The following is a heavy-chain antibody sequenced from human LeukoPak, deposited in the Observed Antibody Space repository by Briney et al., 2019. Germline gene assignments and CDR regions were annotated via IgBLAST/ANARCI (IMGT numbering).Heavy chain of an antibody. J-gene: IGHJ5*02. CDR2: ISSSGGTI. V-gene: IGHV3-11*04. Sequence: GGSLRLSCAASGFTFSDYHMSWIRQAPGKGLEWVSYISSSGGTISYADSVKGRFTISRDNAKNSLYLQMDSLRAEDTAVYYCARDLLPTASNWFDPWGQGTLVTVSS. CDR3: ARDLLPTASNWFDP. D-gene: IGHD2-2*01. CDR1: GFTFSDYH.